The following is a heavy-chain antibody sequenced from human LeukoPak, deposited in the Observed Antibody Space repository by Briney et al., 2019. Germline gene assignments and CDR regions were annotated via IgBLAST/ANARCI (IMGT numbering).Heavy chain of an antibody. Sequence: GGSLRLSCAASGFTLSDYHMNWVRQAPGKGLEWLSSITTISRYTYYADAVKGRFTISRDNSKNTLYLQMNSLRGEDTAVYYCARSGGPGTYHQLRDNWFDPWGQGTLVTVSS. CDR1: GFTLSDYH. CDR2: ITTISRYT. J-gene: IGHJ5*02. CDR3: ARSGGPGTYHQLRDNWFDP. V-gene: IGHV3-21*01. D-gene: IGHD3-10*01.